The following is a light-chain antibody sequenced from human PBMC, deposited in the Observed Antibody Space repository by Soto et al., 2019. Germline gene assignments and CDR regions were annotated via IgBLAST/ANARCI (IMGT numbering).Light chain of an antibody. J-gene: IGLJ2*01. CDR2: DVS. CDR1: SSDVGGYNY. CDR3: SSYTSSSTLDVV. Sequence: QSALTQPESVSGSPGQSITISCTGTSSDVGGYNYVSWYQQHPGKAPKLMIYDVSNRPSGVSNRFSDSKSGNTASLTISGLQAEDEDDYYCSSYTSSSTLDVVFGGGTKVTFL. V-gene: IGLV2-14*01.